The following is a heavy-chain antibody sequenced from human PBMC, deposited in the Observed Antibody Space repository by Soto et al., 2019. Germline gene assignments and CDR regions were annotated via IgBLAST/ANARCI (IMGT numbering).Heavy chain of an antibody. CDR2: INVRGSI. V-gene: IGHV4-34*01. Sequence: QVQLQQWGAGPLRPSETLSLTCAVSGGSVSGYCWAWIRQSPGKGLEWIGEINVRGSINYNPSLKGRVSMSVDTSKNHYSLNLGSVAAADTAVYYCARESHDMLTGPPWVWYFDPWGGGTLVTVSS. J-gene: IGHJ2*01. D-gene: IGHD3-9*01. CDR1: GGSVSGYC. CDR3: ARESHDMLTGPPWVWYFDP.